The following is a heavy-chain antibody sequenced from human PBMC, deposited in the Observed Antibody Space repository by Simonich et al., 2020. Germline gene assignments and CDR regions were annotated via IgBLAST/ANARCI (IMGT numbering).Heavy chain of an antibody. Sequence: QVQLVQSGAEVKKPGASVKVSCKASGYTVTSYYMHWVLQAPGQGLEWSGIINPCGGSTSYAQKFQGRVTMTRDTSTSTVYMELSSLRSEDTAVYYCARRHSSSRTFDYWGQGTLVTVSS. CDR3: ARRHSSSRTFDY. CDR1: GYTVTSYY. V-gene: IGHV1-46*03. D-gene: IGHD6-6*01. J-gene: IGHJ4*02. CDR2: INPCGGST.